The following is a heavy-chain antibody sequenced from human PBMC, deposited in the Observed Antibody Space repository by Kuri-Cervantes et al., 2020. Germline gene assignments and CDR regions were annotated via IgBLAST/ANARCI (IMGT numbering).Heavy chain of an antibody. D-gene: IGHD3-10*01. CDR2: MNPNSGNT. J-gene: IGHJ6*02. CDR1: VYTFNSYD. V-gene: IGHV1-8*01. Sequence: AAVKVSCKASVYTFNSYDINWVRQATGQGLEWMGWMNPNSGNTGYAQKFQGRVTMTRNTSISTAYMELSGLTSEDTAVYYCARGGIMVRGVFKSVSGMDVWGQGTTVTVSS. CDR3: ARGGIMVRGVFKSVSGMDV.